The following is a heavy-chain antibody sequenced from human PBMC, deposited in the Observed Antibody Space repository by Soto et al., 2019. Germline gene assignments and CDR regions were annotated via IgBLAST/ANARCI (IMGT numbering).Heavy chain of an antibody. J-gene: IGHJ4*02. CDR1: GGSFSGYY. CDR2: INHSGST. Sequence: SETLSLTCAVYGGSFSGYYWSWIRQPPGKGLEWIGEINHSGSTNYNPSLKSRVTISVDTSKNQFSLKLSSVTAADTAVYYCARSPGPYCSSTSCYSPSGIERITGTRRRYYFDSWGQGTLVTVSS. D-gene: IGHD2-2*02. V-gene: IGHV4-34*01. CDR3: ARSPGPYCSSTSCYSPSGIERITGTRRRYYFDS.